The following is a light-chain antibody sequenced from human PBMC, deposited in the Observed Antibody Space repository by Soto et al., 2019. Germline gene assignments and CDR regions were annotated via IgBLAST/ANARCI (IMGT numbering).Light chain of an antibody. V-gene: IGKV3-15*01. CDR2: GTS. J-gene: IGKJ1*01. CDR3: QKYNRWPLT. Sequence: EIVMTQSPATLSVSPGERAALSCRASQRVSSNLAWYQQKPGQAPRLLIYGTSTRAPGLPARFSGSGSGPEFTLTISSLQSEDFALYSCQKYNRWPLTFGQGTKVEI. CDR1: QRVSSN.